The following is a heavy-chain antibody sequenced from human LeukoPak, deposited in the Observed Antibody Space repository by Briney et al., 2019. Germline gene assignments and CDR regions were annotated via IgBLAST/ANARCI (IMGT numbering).Heavy chain of an antibody. CDR2: IYHSGST. CDR3: ASKDYLIRDFSY. V-gene: IGHV4-4*03. Sequence: PGSLSLTCAVSGGSISSSTWWSWVRQPPGKGLYGSGEIYHSGSTNYNPSLKIRVTISVDKSKNQCSLKMSYVTAADTAVYYCASKDYLIRDFSYWGQGTLVTVSS. J-gene: IGHJ4*02. D-gene: IGHD3-16*01. CDR1: GGSISSSTW.